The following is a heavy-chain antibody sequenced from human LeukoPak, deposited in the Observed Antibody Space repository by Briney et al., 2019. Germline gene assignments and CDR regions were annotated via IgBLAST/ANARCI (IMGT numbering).Heavy chain of an antibody. D-gene: IGHD3-16*01. CDR2: ISSSSSTI. CDR3: ARDRSVWEAGPVDY. CDR1: GFTFSSYS. J-gene: IGHJ4*02. V-gene: IGHV3-48*04. Sequence: PGGSLRLSCAASGFTFSSYSMNWVRQAPGKGLEWVSYISSSSSTIYYADSVKGRFTISRDNAKNSLYLQMNSLRAEDTAVYYCARDRSVWEAGPVDYWGQGTLVTVSS.